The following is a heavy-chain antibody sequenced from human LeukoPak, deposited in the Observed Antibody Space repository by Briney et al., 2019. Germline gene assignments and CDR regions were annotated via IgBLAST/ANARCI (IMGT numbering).Heavy chain of an antibody. Sequence: PSETLSLTCTVSGGSISPYYWSWIRQPPGKGLEWIGSIYYSGSTYYNPSLESRVTISVDTSKNQFSLKLSSVTAADTAVYYCARVKRDIVATTFDYWGQGTLVTVSS. V-gene: IGHV4-39*07. J-gene: IGHJ4*02. CDR2: IYYSGST. D-gene: IGHD5-12*01. CDR3: ARVKRDIVATTFDY. CDR1: GGSISPYY.